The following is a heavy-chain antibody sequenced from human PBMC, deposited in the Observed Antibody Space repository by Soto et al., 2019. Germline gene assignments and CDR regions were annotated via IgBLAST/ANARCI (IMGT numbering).Heavy chain of an antibody. CDR2: IYWDDDK. D-gene: IGHD6-6*01. CDR1: GGPIISYCW. J-gene: IGHJ4*02. CDR3: AHSRPPRLLDY. Sequence: TLSLTCTVSGGPIISYCWTWIRQPPGKALEWLALIYWDDDKRYSPSLNSRLTITKDTSKNQVVLTMTNMDPVDTATYYCAHSRPPRLLDYWGQGTLLTVSS. V-gene: IGHV2-5*08.